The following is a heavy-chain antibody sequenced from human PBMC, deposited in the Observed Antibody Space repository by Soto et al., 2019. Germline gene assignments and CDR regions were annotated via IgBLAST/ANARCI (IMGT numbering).Heavy chain of an antibody. J-gene: IGHJ6*02. Sequence: TSETLSLTCAVYGGSFSGYYWSWIRQPPGKGLEWIGEINHSGSTNYNPSLKSRVTISVDTSKNQFSLKLSSVTAADTAVYYCARGRGSGGIAARPPRYYYYGRDVWGQGTTVPVSS. CDR1: GGSFSGYY. D-gene: IGHD6-6*01. CDR2: INHSGST. V-gene: IGHV4-34*01. CDR3: ARGRGSGGIAARPPRYYYYGRDV.